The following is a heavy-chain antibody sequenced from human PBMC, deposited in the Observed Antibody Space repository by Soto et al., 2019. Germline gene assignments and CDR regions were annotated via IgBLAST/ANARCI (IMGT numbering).Heavy chain of an antibody. CDR3: ARGLRTGNYGMAV. Sequence: QERLLQSGAEVKKPGSSVKVSCKASGGTFNNYAVSWVRQAPGQGLEWMGAIIPMFETVNYVQIFQGRLTSAADEATSTAYMELTSLTSSDTAIDYCARGLRTGNYGMAVWCEGTTVTVSA. V-gene: IGHV1-69*01. J-gene: IGHJ6*04. CDR2: IIPMFETV. CDR1: GGTFNNYA.